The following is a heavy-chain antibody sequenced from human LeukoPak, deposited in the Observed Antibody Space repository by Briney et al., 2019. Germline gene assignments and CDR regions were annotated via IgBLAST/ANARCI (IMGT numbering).Heavy chain of an antibody. CDR2: IIPIIGIA. Sequence: SVKVSCKASGGTFSSYAISWVRQAPGPGIEWMGRIIPIIGIANSAQKFQGRVTITMDKSTSTAYMELSSLRSEDTAAYYCAREPCSSTSCYARRLMDGWGQGSTVTVCS. V-gene: IGHV1-69*04. CDR3: AREPCSSTSCYARRLMDG. D-gene: IGHD2-2*01. J-gene: IGHJ6*02. CDR1: GGTFSSYA.